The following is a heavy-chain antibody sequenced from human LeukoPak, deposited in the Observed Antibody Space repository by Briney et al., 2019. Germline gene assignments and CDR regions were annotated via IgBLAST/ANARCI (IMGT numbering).Heavy chain of an antibody. Sequence: NSSETLSLTCTVSGGSISSSSYYWGWIRQPPGKGLEWIGSIYYSGSTYYNPSLKSRVTISVDTSKNQFSLKLSSVTAADTAVYYCASIDIVATIRLDYWGQGTLVTVSS. V-gene: IGHV4-39*01. CDR3: ASIDIVATIRLDY. CDR1: GGSISSSSYY. CDR2: IYYSGST. D-gene: IGHD5-12*01. J-gene: IGHJ4*02.